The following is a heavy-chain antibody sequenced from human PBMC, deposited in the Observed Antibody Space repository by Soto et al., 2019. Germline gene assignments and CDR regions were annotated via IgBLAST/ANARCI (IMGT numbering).Heavy chain of an antibody. J-gene: IGHJ4*02. CDR1: GYKFTAYY. D-gene: IGHD6-6*01. CDR2: INGDTGGT. CDR3: VRFSSSSAFDF. V-gene: IGHV1-2*04. Sequence: QVHLVQSGAEVRKPGASVRVSCKASGYKFTAYYLHWVRQAPGQGLEWIGWINGDTGGTSFARNFQGWVNMTRNTSINASYLDLTRLKSDDTALYCCVRFSSSSAFDFWGPGSLVTVSS.